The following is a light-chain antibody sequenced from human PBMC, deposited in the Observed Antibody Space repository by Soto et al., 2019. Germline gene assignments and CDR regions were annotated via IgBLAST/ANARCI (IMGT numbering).Light chain of an antibody. V-gene: IGKV1-39*01. CDR1: QSISSY. CDR3: QQSYSTPRT. J-gene: IGKJ1*01. CDR2: AAS. Sequence: DIQMTQSPSSLSASVGDRVTITCRASQSISSYLNWYQQKPGKAPKLLIYAASSLQSGVPSRFSGSGSGTNFPIPNRSLQPENFATYYCQQSYSTPRTFGQGTKVEIK.